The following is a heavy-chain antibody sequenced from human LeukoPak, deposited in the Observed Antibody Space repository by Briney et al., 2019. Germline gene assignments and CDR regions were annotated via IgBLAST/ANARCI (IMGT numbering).Heavy chain of an antibody. CDR2: IYYSGST. D-gene: IGHD5-24*01. V-gene: IGHV4-39*07. Sequence: SETLSLTCTVSGGSISSSSYYWGWIRQPPGKGLEWIGSIYYSGSTYYNPSLKSRVTISVDTSKNQFSLKLSSVTAADTAVYYCARGPAERWLRVFDYWGQGTLVTVSS. J-gene: IGHJ4*02. CDR3: ARGPAERWLRVFDY. CDR1: GGSISSSSYY.